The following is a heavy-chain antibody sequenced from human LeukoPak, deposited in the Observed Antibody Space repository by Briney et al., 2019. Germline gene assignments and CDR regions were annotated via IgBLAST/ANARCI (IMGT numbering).Heavy chain of an antibody. CDR2: INHSGST. J-gene: IGHJ4*02. D-gene: IGHD6-13*01. CDR3: ARGIAAAGTVQNDY. CDR1: GGSFSGYY. V-gene: IGHV4-34*01. Sequence: PSETLSLTCAVYGGSFSGYYWSWIRQPPGKGLEWIGEINHSGSTNYNPYLKSRVTISVDTSKNQFSLKLSSVTAADTAVYYCARGIAAAGTVQNDYWGQGTLVTVSS.